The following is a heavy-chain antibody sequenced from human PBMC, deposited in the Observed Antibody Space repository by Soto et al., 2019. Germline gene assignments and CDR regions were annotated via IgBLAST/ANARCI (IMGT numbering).Heavy chain of an antibody. CDR2: IYYSGNT. Sequence: PSETLSLTCAVSGYSISSSDWWAWVRQPPGKGLEWIGYIYYSGNTFYNPSLKSRVTMSVDTSKNQFSLKLSSVTAVDTAIYYCARKYSRGAFDIWGQGTMVTVS. J-gene: IGHJ3*02. CDR1: GYSISSSDW. V-gene: IGHV4-28*01. CDR3: ARKYSRGAFDI. D-gene: IGHD2-15*01.